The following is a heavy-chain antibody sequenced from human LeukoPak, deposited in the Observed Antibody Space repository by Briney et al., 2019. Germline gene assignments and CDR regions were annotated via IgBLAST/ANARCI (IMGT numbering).Heavy chain of an antibody. CDR2: INHSGST. CDR1: GGSFSGYY. Sequence: TSETLSLTCAVYGGSFSGYYWSWIRQPPGKGLEWIGEINHSGSTNYNPSLKSRVTISVDTSKNQFSLKLSSVTAADTAVYYCARARPTYYYDSSGRVYYYYYGMDVWGQGTTVTVSS. J-gene: IGHJ6*02. D-gene: IGHD3-22*01. CDR3: ARARPTYYYDSSGRVYYYYYGMDV. V-gene: IGHV4-34*01.